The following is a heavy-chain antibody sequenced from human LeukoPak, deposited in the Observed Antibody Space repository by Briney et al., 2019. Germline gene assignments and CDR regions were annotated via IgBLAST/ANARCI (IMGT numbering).Heavy chain of an antibody. CDR2: INHSGST. V-gene: IGHV4-34*01. J-gene: IGHJ6*02. CDR1: GGSFSGYY. D-gene: IGHD3-10*01. CDR3: ARGRGFGRGSFYYYYGMDV. Sequence: SETLSHTCAVYGGSFSGYYWSWIRQPPGKGLEWIGEINHSGSTNYNPSLKSRVTISVDTSKNQFSLKLSSVTAADTAVYYCARGRGFGRGSFYYYYGMDVWGQGTTVTVSS.